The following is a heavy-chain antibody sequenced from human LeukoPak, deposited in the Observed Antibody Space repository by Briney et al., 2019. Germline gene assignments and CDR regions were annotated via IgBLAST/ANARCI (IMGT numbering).Heavy chain of an antibody. Sequence: GRSLRLSCAASGFTFSSYGMHWVRQAPGKGLDWVSAISASDGTTNYADSVKGRFTISRDNSKNTLYLQMNSLRVEDTAIYYCARGYRSGWFDYWGQGTQVTVSS. CDR1: GFTFSSYG. V-gene: IGHV3-23*01. CDR2: ISASDGTT. D-gene: IGHD6-19*01. CDR3: ARGYRSGWFDY. J-gene: IGHJ5*01.